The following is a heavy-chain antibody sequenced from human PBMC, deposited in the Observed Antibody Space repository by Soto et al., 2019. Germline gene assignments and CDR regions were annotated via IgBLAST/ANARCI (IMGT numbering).Heavy chain of an antibody. CDR1: GGTFSSYA. CDR3: ASTERRDSYDSSGPDVKTYFDY. V-gene: IGHV1-69*01. D-gene: IGHD3-22*01. J-gene: IGHJ4*02. Sequence: QVQLVQSGAEVKKPGSSVKVSCKASGGTFSSYAISWVRQAPGQGLEWMGGIIPIFGTANYAQKFQGRVTITADESTSTAYMELSSLRSEDTAVYYRASTERRDSYDSSGPDVKTYFDYWGPGNLVTASS. CDR2: IIPIFGTA.